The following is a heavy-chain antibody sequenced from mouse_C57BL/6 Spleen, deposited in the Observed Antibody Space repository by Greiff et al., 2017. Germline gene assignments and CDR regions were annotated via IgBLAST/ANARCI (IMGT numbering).Heavy chain of an antibody. CDR3: ERGGAGQATGGFGY. V-gene: IGHV1-61*01. J-gene: IGHJ2*01. CDR1: GYTFTSYW. CDR2: IYPSDSET. D-gene: IGHD3-2*02. Sequence: VKLQQPGAELVRPGSSVKLSCKASGYTFTSYWMDWVKQRPGQGLEWIGNIYPSDSETHYNQKFKDKATLTADKSSSTAYMQLSSLTSEDSAVYYCERGGAGQATGGFGYWGQGTTLTVAS.